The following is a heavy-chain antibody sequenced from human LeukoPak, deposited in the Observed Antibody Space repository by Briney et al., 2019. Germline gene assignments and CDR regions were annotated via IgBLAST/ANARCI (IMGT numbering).Heavy chain of an antibody. CDR3: ARGYLIVGATVYYYMDV. CDR1: GYTFTSYG. Sequence: GASVKVSCKASGYTFTSYGISWARQAPGQGLEWMGWISAYNGNTNYAQKLQGRVTMTTDTSTSTAYMELSSLRSEDTAVYYCARGYLIVGATVYYYMDVWGKGTTVTVSS. V-gene: IGHV1-18*01. J-gene: IGHJ6*03. CDR2: ISAYNGNT. D-gene: IGHD1-26*01.